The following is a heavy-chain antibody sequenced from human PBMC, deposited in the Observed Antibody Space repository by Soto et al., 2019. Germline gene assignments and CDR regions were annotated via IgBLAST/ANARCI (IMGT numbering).Heavy chain of an antibody. V-gene: IGHV1-8*01. CDR1: GYTFTTYD. J-gene: IGHJ5*02. Sequence: ASVKVSCKASGYTFTTYDINWVRQATGLGLEWMGWMKPHSGNIGHAQKFQGRVTMTRDTSINTAYLELRNLRSEDTALYYCVRGKFWFDTWGQGTLVTVSS. CDR2: MKPHSGNI. CDR3: VRGKFWFDT.